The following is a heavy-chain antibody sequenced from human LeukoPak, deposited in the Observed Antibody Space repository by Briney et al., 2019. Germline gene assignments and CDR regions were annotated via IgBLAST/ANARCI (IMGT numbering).Heavy chain of an antibody. CDR2: IRSKAYGGTT. D-gene: IGHD3-22*01. J-gene: IGHJ4*02. Sequence: PGRSLRLSCTASGFTFGDYGMSWVRQAPGKGLEWVGFIRSKAYGGTTEYAASVKGRFTISRDDSKSIAYLQMNSLKTEDTAVYYCTSGYYYDSSGYPDYWGQGTLVTVSS. CDR3: TSGYYYDSSGYPDY. CDR1: GFTFGDYG. V-gene: IGHV3-49*04.